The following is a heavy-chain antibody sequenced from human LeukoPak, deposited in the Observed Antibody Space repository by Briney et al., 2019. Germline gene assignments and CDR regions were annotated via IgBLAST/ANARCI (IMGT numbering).Heavy chain of an antibody. D-gene: IGHD2-2*01. CDR1: GFTFSSNG. CDR2: ITYDGVNK. CDR3: AMDYATRWALDY. Sequence: GGSLRLSCEASGFTFSSNGVHWVRQAPGKGLEWVALITYDGVNKFYADSVRGRFIISRDNSKNALYLQMNSLRVEDMAVYYCAMDYATRWALDYWGPGTLVTVSS. V-gene: IGHV3-30*03. J-gene: IGHJ4*02.